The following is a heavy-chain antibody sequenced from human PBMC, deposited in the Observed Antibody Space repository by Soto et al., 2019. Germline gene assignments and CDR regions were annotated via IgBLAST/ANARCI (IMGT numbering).Heavy chain of an antibody. CDR3: AKSTWIQLWLQISDVDYFDY. D-gene: IGHD5-18*01. Sequence: GGSLRLSCAASGFTFSSYAISWVRQAPGKGLEWVSAISGSGGSTYYADSVKGRFTISRDNSKNTLYLQMNSLRAEDTAVYYCAKSTWIQLWLQISDVDYFDYWGQGTLVTVSS. CDR1: GFTFSSYA. V-gene: IGHV3-23*01. CDR2: ISGSGGST. J-gene: IGHJ4*02.